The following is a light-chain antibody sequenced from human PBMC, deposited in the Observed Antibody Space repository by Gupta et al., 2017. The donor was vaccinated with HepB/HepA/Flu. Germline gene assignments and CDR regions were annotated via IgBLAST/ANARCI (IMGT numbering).Light chain of an antibody. V-gene: IGKV3-20*01. CDR1: QSVNSSH. CDR2: AAS. CDR3: QQYGSLPRT. J-gene: IGKJ1*01. Sequence: ETVLTQSPGILALSPGERAILPCRASQSVNSSHLAWYQQKLGQAPRLLIYAASSKTSGIPYRFSGSGSVTDFTLTISRLEPEDFAVYYCQQYGSLPRTFGQGTKVEIK.